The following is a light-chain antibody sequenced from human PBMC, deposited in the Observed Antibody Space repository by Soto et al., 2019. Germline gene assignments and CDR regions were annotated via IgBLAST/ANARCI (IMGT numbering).Light chain of an antibody. CDR3: TSFTTTNIWV. CDR1: SSDVGGYKY. J-gene: IGLJ3*02. Sequence: QSALTQPASVSGSPGQSITISCTGTSSDVGGYKYVSWYQQHPGKAPKVMIYEVSNRPSGVSNRFSGSKSGNTASLTISGLQAEDEADYYCTSFTTTNIWVFGGGTKLTVL. V-gene: IGLV2-14*01. CDR2: EVS.